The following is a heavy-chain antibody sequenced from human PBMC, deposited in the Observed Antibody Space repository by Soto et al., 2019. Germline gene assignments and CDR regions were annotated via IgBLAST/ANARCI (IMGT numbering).Heavy chain of an antibody. CDR3: ARDPTWYSNTWYFDY. CDR2: ISSGFYYI. J-gene: IGHJ4*02. CDR1: GFTLSSYS. V-gene: IGHV3-21*01. D-gene: IGHD6-13*01. Sequence: GGSLRLSCAASGFTLSSYSMNWVRQAPGKGLEWVSSISSGFYYIYYADSVKGRFTISRDNAKNSLYLQMNSLRAEDTAVYYCARDPTWYSNTWYFDYWGQGILVTVSS.